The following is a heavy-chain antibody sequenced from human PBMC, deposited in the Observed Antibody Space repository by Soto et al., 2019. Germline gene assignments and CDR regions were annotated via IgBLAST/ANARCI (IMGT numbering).Heavy chain of an antibody. J-gene: IGHJ5*02. D-gene: IGHD2-15*01. CDR1: GFTFSDYY. V-gene: IGHV3-11*06. CDR3: VRGGGGGLFDP. CDR2: ISPGSRYP. Sequence: QVQLVESGGGLVTPGGSLRLSCASSGFTFSDYYMSWIRQAPGKGLEWLSDISPGSRYPAYADSVKGRFTISRDNARRSLSLQMNSLTVDDTAIYYCVRGGGGGLFDPWGQGSMVTVAS.